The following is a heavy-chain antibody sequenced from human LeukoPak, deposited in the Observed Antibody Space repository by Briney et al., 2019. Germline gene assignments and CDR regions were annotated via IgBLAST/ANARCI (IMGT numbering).Heavy chain of an antibody. V-gene: IGHV1-8*02. CDR1: GYTFTGYY. D-gene: IGHD3-3*01. CDR3: AIRYDFWSGYYHY. CDR2: MNPNSGNT. Sequence: ASVKVSCKASGYTFTGYYVHWVRQAPGQGLEWMGWMNPNSGNTGYAQKFQGRVTMTRNTSISTAYMELSSLRSEDTAVYYCAIRYDFWSGYYHYWGQGTLVTVSS. J-gene: IGHJ4*02.